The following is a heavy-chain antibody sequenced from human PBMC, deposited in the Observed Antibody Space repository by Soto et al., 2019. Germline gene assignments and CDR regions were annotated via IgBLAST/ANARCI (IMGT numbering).Heavy chain of an antibody. CDR2: INPNTGGA. CDR1: GYAFIYFY. Sequence: XSVKVSCKSSGYAFIYFYIHWVRQAPGQGLEWMGWINPNTGGAVYAQKFLGRVTMTRDTSISTAYMELSGLRSDDTAIYFCATSTYDDFWSGSSWGQGTLVTVSS. V-gene: IGHV1-2*02. D-gene: IGHD3-3*01. J-gene: IGHJ5*02. CDR3: ATSTYDDFWSGSS.